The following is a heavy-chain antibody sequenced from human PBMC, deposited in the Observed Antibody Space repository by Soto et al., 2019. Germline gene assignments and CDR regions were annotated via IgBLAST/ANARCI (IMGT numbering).Heavy chain of an antibody. V-gene: IGHV3-30*03. CDR2: ISYDGSNK. J-gene: IGHJ5*02. Sequence: LRLSCAASVFTFSSYGMHWVRRAPGKGLEWVAVISYDGSNKYYADSVKGRFTIARDNSKNTLYLQMNSLRAEDTAVYYCAREWSYDILTGHNWFDPWGQGTLVTVSS. CDR1: VFTFSSYG. D-gene: IGHD3-9*01. CDR3: AREWSYDILTGHNWFDP.